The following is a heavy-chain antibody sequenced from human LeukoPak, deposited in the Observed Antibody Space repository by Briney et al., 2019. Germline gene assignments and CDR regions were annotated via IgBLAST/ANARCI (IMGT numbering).Heavy chain of an antibody. Sequence: GASVKVSCKASGYTFTGYYMHWVRQAPGQGLEWMGWINPNSGGTNYAQKFQGRVTMTRDTSISTAYMELSRLRSDDTAVYYCARVSVYGAAAPPFDAFDIWGQGTMVTVSS. J-gene: IGHJ3*02. CDR1: GYTFTGYY. V-gene: IGHV1-2*02. CDR3: ARVSVYGAAAPPFDAFDI. CDR2: INPNSGGT. D-gene: IGHD6-13*01.